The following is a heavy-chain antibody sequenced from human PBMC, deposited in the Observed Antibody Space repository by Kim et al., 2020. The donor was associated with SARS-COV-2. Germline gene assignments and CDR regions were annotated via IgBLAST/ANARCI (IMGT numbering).Heavy chain of an antibody. J-gene: IGHJ2*01. Sequence: SETLSLTCAVYGGSFSGYYWSWIRQPPGKGLEWIGEINLSGSTNYNPSLKSRVTISVDTSKNQFSLKLSSVTAAATAVYDGARSGKRGGGGSCSSALWGR. CDR3: ARSGKRGGGGSCSSAL. CDR2: INLSGST. D-gene: IGHD2-15*01. V-gene: IGHV4-34*01. CDR1: GGSFSGYY.